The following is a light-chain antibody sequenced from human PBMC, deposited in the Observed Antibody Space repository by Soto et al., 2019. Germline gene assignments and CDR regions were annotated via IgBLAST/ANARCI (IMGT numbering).Light chain of an antibody. CDR1: QSVSNK. CDR2: GAS. Sequence: EIVSTQSPATLSVSPGERATLSCWASQSVSNKLAWFQQKPGQAPRLLIYGASTRATGVPARFSGSGSGTEFTLTISSLQSEDFAVYYCQQYNNWPLGTFGQGTKVDIK. J-gene: IGKJ1*01. V-gene: IGKV3-15*01. CDR3: QQYNNWPLGT.